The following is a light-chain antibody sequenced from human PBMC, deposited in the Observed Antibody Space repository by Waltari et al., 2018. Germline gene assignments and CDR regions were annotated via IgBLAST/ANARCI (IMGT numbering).Light chain of an antibody. J-gene: IGKJ3*01. CDR1: RPVSSSF. V-gene: IGKV3-20*01. CDR3: QQYDYSWGLA. CDR2: GAS. Sequence: EIVLTQSPGTLSLSPGERAALSCRASRPVSSSFLAWYQQRHGQAPRLLIYGASTRATGIADRFSGSGSGTDFTLTISRLAPEDFAVYYCQQYDYSWGLAFGPGT.